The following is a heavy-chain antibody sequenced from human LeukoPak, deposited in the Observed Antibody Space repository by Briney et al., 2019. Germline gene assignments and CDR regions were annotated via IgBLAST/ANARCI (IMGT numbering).Heavy chain of an antibody. CDR1: GFTFSNYA. J-gene: IGHJ4*02. V-gene: IGHV3-23*01. CDR2: ISGDTGTP. D-gene: IGHD4-17*01. CDR3: AKRRTTVITMDYFDY. Sequence: PGGSLRLSCAASGFTFSNYAMSWVRQAPGKGLEWVSGISGDTGTPFYADSVKGRFTISRDNSKNTLYLQMSSLRGEDTAVYFCAKRRTTVITMDYFDYWGQGTLVTVSS.